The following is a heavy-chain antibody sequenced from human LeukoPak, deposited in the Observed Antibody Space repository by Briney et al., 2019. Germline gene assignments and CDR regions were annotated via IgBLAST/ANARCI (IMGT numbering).Heavy chain of an antibody. D-gene: IGHD5-12*01. CDR3: TTYVPSEWLRLWGGYYYYYMDV. V-gene: IGHV3-15*01. CDR1: GFTFSNAW. Sequence: GGSLRLSCAASGFTFSNAWMSWVRQAPGKGLEWVGRIKSKTDGGTTDYAAPVKGRFTISRDDSKNTLYLQMNSLKTEDAAVYYCTTYVPSEWLRLWGGYYYYYMDVWGKGTTVTISS. J-gene: IGHJ6*03. CDR2: IKSKTDGGTT.